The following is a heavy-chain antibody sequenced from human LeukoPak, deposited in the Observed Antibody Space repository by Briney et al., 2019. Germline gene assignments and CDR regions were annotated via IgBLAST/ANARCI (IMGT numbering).Heavy chain of an antibody. CDR2: IYYRGST. D-gene: IGHD3-3*01. V-gene: IGHV4-30-4*07. J-gene: IGHJ4*02. Sequence: NPSETLSLTCAVSGGSISSAGYSWSWIRQPPGKGLEWIGCIYYRGSTFYNPSLQSRVTISVDTSKNQISLKLSSVTAADTAVYYCARSESDFWSGYYGFDYWGQGTLVTVSS. CDR3: ARSESDFWSGYYGFDY. CDR1: GGSISSAGYS.